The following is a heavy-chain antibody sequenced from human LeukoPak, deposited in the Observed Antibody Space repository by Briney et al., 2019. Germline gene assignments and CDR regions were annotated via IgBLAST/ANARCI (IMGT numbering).Heavy chain of an antibody. CDR1: GFTFSSYG. CDR3: ARESITMIVVVITGAFDI. CDR2: IWYDGSNK. Sequence: GGSLRLSCAASGFTFSSYGMHWVRQAPGKGLEWVAVIWYDGSNKYYADSVKGRFTISRDNSKNTLYLQMNSLRAEDTAVYYCARESITMIVVVITGAFDIWGQGTMVTVSS. J-gene: IGHJ3*02. V-gene: IGHV3-30*19. D-gene: IGHD3-22*01.